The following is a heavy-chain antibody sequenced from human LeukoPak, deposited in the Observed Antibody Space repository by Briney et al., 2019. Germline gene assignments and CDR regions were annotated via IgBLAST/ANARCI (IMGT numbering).Heavy chain of an antibody. V-gene: IGHV1-18*01. Sequence: ASVKVPCKASGYTFTSYGISWVRQAPGQGLEWMGWISAYNGNTNYAQKLQGRVTMTTDTSTSTAYMELRSLRSDDTAVYYCARVPEKEMAVLLWFGELHAPSYYYYGMDVWGQGTTVTVSS. D-gene: IGHD3-10*01. CDR2: ISAYNGNT. CDR1: GYTFTSYG. CDR3: ARVPEKEMAVLLWFGELHAPSYYYYGMDV. J-gene: IGHJ6*02.